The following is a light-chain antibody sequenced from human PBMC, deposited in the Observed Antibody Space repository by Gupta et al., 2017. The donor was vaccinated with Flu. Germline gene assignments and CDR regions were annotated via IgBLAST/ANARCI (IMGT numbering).Light chain of an antibody. CDR1: QSLLHSNGYNY. V-gene: IGKV2-28*01. Sequence: DIVMTQSPLSLPVTPGEPASISCRSSQSLLHSNGYNYLDWYLQKPGQSPQLLIYLGSNRASGVPDRCSGSGSGTDFTLKISRVEAEDVGVYYYMQALQTPPFGQGTKVEIK. CDR2: LGS. J-gene: IGKJ1*01. CDR3: MQALQTPP.